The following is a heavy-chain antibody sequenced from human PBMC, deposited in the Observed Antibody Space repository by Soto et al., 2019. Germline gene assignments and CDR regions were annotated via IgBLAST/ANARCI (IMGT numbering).Heavy chain of an antibody. CDR3: AREYIVVASDYYYGMDV. CDR1: GYTFTSYG. Sequence: ASVKVSCKASGYTFTSYGISWVRQAPGQGLEWMGWISAYNGNTNYAQKLQGRVTMTTDSSTSTAYMELRSLRSDDTAVYYCAREYIVVASDYYYGMDVWGQGTTVTVSS. J-gene: IGHJ6*02. V-gene: IGHV1-18*01. D-gene: IGHD2-2*01. CDR2: ISAYNGNT.